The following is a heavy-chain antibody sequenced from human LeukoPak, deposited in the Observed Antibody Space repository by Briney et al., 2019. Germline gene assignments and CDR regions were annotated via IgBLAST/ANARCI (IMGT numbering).Heavy chain of an antibody. Sequence: SETLSLTCTVSGGSISSSSYYWGWIRQPPGKGLEWIGSIYYSGSTYYNLSLKSRVTISVDTSKNQFSLKLTSVTAADTAVYYCARAAYWGLYYYYMDVWGKGTTVTVSS. CDR3: ARAAYWGLYYYYMDV. D-gene: IGHD7-27*01. CDR1: GGSISSSSYY. V-gene: IGHV4-39*07. J-gene: IGHJ6*03. CDR2: IYYSGST.